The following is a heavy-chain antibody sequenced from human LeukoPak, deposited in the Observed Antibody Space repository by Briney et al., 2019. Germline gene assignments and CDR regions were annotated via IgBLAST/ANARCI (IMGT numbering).Heavy chain of an antibody. V-gene: IGHV3-64*01. D-gene: IGHD3-10*01. CDR2: ISSNGGST. J-gene: IGHJ4*02. CDR1: GFTFSSYA. Sequence: GGSLRLSCAASGFTFSSYAMHWVRQAPGKGLEYVSAISSNGGSTYYANSVKGRFTISRDNSKNTLYLQMGSLRAEDTAVYYCARGRRVGDPNPDYWGQGTLVTVSS. CDR3: ARGRRVGDPNPDY.